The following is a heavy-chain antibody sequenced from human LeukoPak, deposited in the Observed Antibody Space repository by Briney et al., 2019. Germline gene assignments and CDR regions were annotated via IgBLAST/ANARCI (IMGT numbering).Heavy chain of an antibody. Sequence: GGSLRLSCAASGFTFRSFSMNWVRQAPGKGLEWVSSISSTATYIYYADSLKGRFTISRDNAKNSLYLQMNSLRAEDTAVYYCARDLLPASCGMPHTSCYYNDWYFDLWGRGTLVTVSS. J-gene: IGHJ2*01. CDR3: ARDLLPASCGMPHTSCYYNDWYFDL. CDR1: GFTFRSFS. V-gene: IGHV3-21*01. CDR2: ISSTATYI. D-gene: IGHD2-2*01.